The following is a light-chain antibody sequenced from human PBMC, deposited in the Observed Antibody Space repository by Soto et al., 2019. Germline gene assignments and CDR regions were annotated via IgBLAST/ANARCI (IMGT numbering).Light chain of an antibody. V-gene: IGKV3-15*01. J-gene: IGKJ1*01. CDR2: AAS. Sequence: EIVITQSPATLSVSPGEGASLSCRASHSVSSHLALYQPKPCQAPRLLIYAASTRATGIPARFRGSGSGTEFTLTIHSLQSEDFAVYYCQQYNDLPLMFGQGTKVDIK. CDR3: QQYNDLPLM. CDR1: HSVSSH.